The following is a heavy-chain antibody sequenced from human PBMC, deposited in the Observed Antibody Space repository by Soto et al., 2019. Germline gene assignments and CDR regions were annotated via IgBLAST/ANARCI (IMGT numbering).Heavy chain of an antibody. CDR1: RVTVSIYS. CDR3: ARDHLILPAHDFFYGSGV. Sequence: PGGSMRLCCEFSRVTVSIYSMSWVRQSPGKGLEWVAKIPQDGVDGHYADSVKGRFIISRDNGKNSLHLQLNNLRAEDTAVYYCARDHLILPAHDFFYGSGVWGRGATGTGPS. D-gene: IGHD2-21*02. J-gene: IGHJ6*02. CDR2: IPQDGVDG. V-gene: IGHV3-7*03.